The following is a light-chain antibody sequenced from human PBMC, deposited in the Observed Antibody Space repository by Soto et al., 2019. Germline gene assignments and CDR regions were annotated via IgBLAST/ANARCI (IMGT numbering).Light chain of an antibody. J-gene: IGLJ3*02. CDR2: GDT. V-gene: IGLV1-40*01. CDR1: NSNIGAGND. Sequence: QSVLTQPPSVSGAPGQRVTISCTGGNSNIGAGNDVHWYQQISGTAPKLLIYGDTNRPSGVPDRFSGSKSGTSASLAITGLQAEDEADYYCHSYDSSLSGSVFGGGTKLTV. CDR3: HSYDSSLSGSV.